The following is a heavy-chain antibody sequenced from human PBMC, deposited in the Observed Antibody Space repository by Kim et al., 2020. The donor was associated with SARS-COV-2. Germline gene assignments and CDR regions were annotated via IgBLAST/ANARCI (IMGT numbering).Heavy chain of an antibody. Sequence: GESLRLSCTASGLTFSDYYMSWLRQAPGKGLEWVANINQGGNEQHYVDSVKGRFTISRDNAKNSLYLQMSSLRADDTAIYYCARDLTVSTRGFDYWGQGTLVTVSS. J-gene: IGHJ4*02. CDR1: GLTFSDYY. CDR2: INQGGNEQ. CDR3: ARDLTVSTRGFDY. D-gene: IGHD4-17*01. V-gene: IGHV3-7*03.